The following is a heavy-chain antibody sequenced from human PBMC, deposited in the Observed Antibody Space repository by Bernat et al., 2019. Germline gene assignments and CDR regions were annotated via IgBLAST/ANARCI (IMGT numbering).Heavy chain of an antibody. CDR1: GFTFSDAW. CDR2: IKSKTDGGTT. Sequence: EVQLVESGGGLVKPGGSLRLACVASGFTFSDAWVTWVRQAPGKGLEWVGRIKSKTDGGTTDYAAPVKGRFTISRDDSKNTLYLQMNSLKSEDTAVYYCTTAADSGYWGQGTLVTVSS. D-gene: IGHD3-10*01. V-gene: IGHV3-15*01. CDR3: TTAADSGY. J-gene: IGHJ4*02.